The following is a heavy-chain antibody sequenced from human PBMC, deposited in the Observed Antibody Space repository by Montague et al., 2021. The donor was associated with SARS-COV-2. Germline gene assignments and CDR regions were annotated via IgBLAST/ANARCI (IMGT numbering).Heavy chain of an antibody. V-gene: IGHV4-39*07. CDR1: GGSISGSNYY. CDR3: ARDDIVLQGVTKGMDV. D-gene: IGHD3-10*01. J-gene: IGHJ6*02. CDR2: MYYSGST. Sequence: SETLSLTCTVSGGSISGSNYYWGWIRQPPGKGLEWIGNMYYSGSTYYNPSLKSRVTISIDTSKNQLSLKLSSVTAADTAVYYCARDDIVLQGVTKGMDVWGQGTTVTVSS.